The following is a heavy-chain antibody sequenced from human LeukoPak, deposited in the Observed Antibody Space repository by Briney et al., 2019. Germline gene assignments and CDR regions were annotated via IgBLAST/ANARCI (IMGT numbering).Heavy chain of an antibody. CDR1: GFNITNYY. CDR3: ARASWGYDFDC. J-gene: IGHJ4*02. Sequence: GGSLRLSCAASGFNITNYYMSWVRQAPGKGLEWGSVIYSGGTTYYADSVKGRFTISRDNSNSTVSLQMNSLRVDDTAVYYCARASWGYDFDCWGQGTLVTVSS. CDR2: IYSGGTT. D-gene: IGHD7-27*01. V-gene: IGHV3-53*01.